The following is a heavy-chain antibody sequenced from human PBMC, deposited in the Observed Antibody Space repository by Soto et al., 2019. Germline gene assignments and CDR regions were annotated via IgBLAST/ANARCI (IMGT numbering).Heavy chain of an antibody. CDR3: TRAESPNVAYFFDY. V-gene: IGHV3-49*04. CDR1: GFTFEKYA. J-gene: IGHJ4*02. CDR2: IRNQTYHGAP. Sequence: EVQLVESGGGLVQPGRSLRLSCTVSGFTFEKYAINWVRQAPGKGLEWVGLIRNQTYHGAPEYAASIKGRFTISRDDSKNIAYLQMDSLRTEDSAVYFCTRAESPNVAYFFDYWGQGTLVTVSS. D-gene: IGHD3-10*01.